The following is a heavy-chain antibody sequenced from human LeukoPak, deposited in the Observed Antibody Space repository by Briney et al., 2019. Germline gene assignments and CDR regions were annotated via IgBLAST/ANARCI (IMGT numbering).Heavy chain of an antibody. CDR1: GYTFTGNY. CDR3: ARRAVEYNWNDFDF. J-gene: IGHJ4*02. V-gene: IGHV1-2*02. Sequence: ASVKVSCKASGYTFTGNYIHWVRQAPGQGLEWMGWINPNSGGTKYAQKFQGRVTMTRDTSITTAYMELSRLRSDDMAVYYCARRAVEYNWNDFDFWGQGTLVTVSS. CDR2: INPNSGGT. D-gene: IGHD1-1*01.